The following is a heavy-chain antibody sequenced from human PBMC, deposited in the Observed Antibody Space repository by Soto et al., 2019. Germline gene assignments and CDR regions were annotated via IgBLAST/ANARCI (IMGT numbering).Heavy chain of an antibody. CDR2: INGGGGST. Sequence: GGSLRLSCAASGFTFSNHVMNWVRQAPGKGLEWVSAINGGGGSTFYADSVKGRFTISRDNSKNTLYLQMHSLRADDMAVYYCANVPEYNFWSGYRYYFDYWGQGTLVTVSS. CDR1: GFTFSNHV. CDR3: ANVPEYNFWSGYRYYFDY. D-gene: IGHD3-3*01. J-gene: IGHJ4*02. V-gene: IGHV3-23*01.